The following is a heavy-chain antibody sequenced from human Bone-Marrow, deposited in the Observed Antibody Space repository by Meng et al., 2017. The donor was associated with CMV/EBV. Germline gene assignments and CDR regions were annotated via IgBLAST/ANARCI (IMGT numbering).Heavy chain of an antibody. D-gene: IGHD3-3*01. CDR2: ISSSYAV. Sequence: GESLKISCAASGFRFSDYYMTWIRQAPGKGLEWVSYISSSYAVDYADSLKGRFTISRDNAKNSLYLQMNSLRAEDTAVYYCAREFLPTYYDFWSGYRAFDIWGQGTMVTVSS. CDR1: GFRFSDYY. CDR3: AREFLPTYYDFWSGYRAFDI. V-gene: IGHV3-69-1*01. J-gene: IGHJ3*02.